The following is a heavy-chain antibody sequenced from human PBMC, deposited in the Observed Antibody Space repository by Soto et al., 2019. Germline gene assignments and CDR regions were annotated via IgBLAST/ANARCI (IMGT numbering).Heavy chain of an antibody. CDR2: IYPGDSDT. CDR3: VRPPYGDYDAMHF. V-gene: IGHV5-51*01. J-gene: IGHJ6*02. CDR1: GYIFTNYW. D-gene: IGHD4-17*01. Sequence: PGESLKISCKGSGYIFTNYWIGWVRQMPGKGLEWMGIIYPGDSDTRYSPSFQGQVTISADWSISTAYLQWSSLKASDTAMYYYVRPPYGDYDAMHFWGQGTPVTV.